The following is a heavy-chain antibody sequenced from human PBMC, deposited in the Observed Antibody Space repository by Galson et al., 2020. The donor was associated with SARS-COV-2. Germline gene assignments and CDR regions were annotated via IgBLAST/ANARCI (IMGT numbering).Heavy chain of an antibody. J-gene: IGHJ4*02. CDR3: AGGGYPYFDY. CDR2: IYYSGST. V-gene: IGHV4-31*03. CDR1: GGSISSGGYY. Sequence: SETLSLTCTVSGGSISSGGYYWSWIRQHPGKGLEWIGYIYYSGSTYYNPSPKSRVTISVDTSKNQFSLKLSSVTAADTAVYYCAGGGYPYFDYWGQGTLVTVSS. D-gene: IGHD3-22*01.